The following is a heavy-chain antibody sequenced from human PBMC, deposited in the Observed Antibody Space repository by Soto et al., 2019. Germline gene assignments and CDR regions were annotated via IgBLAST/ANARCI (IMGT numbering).Heavy chain of an antibody. J-gene: IGHJ4*02. CDR3: ASDYGGNSQFDY. CDR2: ISYDGSNK. V-gene: IGHV3-30-3*01. Sequence: QVQLVESGGGVVQPGRSLRLSCAASGFTFSSYAMHWVRQAPGKGLEWVAVISYDGSNKYYADSVKGRFTISRDNSKNPLYLQMNSLRAEDTAVYYCASDYGGNSQFDYWGQGTLVTVSS. D-gene: IGHD4-17*01. CDR1: GFTFSSYA.